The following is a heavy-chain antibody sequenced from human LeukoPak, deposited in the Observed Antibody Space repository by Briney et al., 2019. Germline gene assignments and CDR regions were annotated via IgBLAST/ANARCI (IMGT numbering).Heavy chain of an antibody. CDR1: GYTFTGYY. Sequence: SVKVSCKASGYTFTGYYMHWVRQAPGQGLEWMGWINPNSGGTNYAQKLQGRVTMTTDTSTSTAYMELRSLRSDDTAVYYCARVEYQLLNWFDPWGQGTLVTVSS. J-gene: IGHJ5*02. CDR3: ARVEYQLLNWFDP. V-gene: IGHV1-2*02. D-gene: IGHD2-2*01. CDR2: INPNSGGT.